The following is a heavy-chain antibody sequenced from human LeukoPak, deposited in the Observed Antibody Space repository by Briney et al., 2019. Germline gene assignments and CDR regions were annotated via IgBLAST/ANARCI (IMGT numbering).Heavy chain of an antibody. V-gene: IGHV1-69*04. D-gene: IGHD4-17*01. CDR1: GGTFSSYA. CDR2: IIPILGIA. J-gene: IGHJ4*02. Sequence: GASVKVSCKASGGTFSSYAISWVRQAPGQGLEWMGRIIPILGIANYAQKFQGRVTITADKSTSAAYMELSSLRSEDTAVYYCARGSVKTTVTPRFDYWGQGTLVTVSS. CDR3: ARGSVKTTVTPRFDY.